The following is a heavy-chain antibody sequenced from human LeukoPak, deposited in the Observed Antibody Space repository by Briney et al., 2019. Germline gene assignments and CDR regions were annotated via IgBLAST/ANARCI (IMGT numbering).Heavy chain of an antibody. Sequence: PGGSLRLSCAASGFTLSSYAMIWVRQAPGKGLEWVSDTSGSGGFTYYADSVKGRFTISRDNSKNTLYLQMNSLRAEDTAVYYCAKYFRATANDYFDYWGQGTLVTVSS. CDR3: AKYFRATANDYFDY. V-gene: IGHV3-23*01. J-gene: IGHJ4*02. CDR1: GFTLSSYA. CDR2: TSGSGGFT. D-gene: IGHD1-26*01.